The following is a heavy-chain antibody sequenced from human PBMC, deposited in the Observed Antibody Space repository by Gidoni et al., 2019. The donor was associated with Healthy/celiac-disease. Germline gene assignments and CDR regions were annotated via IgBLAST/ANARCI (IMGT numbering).Heavy chain of an antibody. V-gene: IGHV3-15*04. CDR1: GFTLRNAW. Sequence: EEQLVESGGGLVKPGGSLRLTCAASGFTLRNAWMSWVRQAPGKGLEWVVRSESKTDGGTTDYAAPVKGRFSISRDDSKITLYLQMNSLQTEDTAVYYCTTGYYDTPWGQGTLVTVSS. D-gene: IGHD3-22*01. J-gene: IGHJ4*02. CDR3: TTGYYDTP. CDR2: SESKTDGGTT.